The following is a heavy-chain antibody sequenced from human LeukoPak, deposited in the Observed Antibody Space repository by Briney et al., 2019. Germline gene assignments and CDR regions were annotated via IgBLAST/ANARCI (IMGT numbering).Heavy chain of an antibody. V-gene: IGHV3-74*01. CDR1: GFTFSDYY. J-gene: IGHJ4*02. CDR3: ALPLRDGDFYFDY. Sequence: GGSLRLSCAASGFTFSDYYMSWIRQAPGKGLVWVSRINRDGRSTNYADSVKGRFTISRDNAKNTVFLQMNSLRAEDTAVYYCALPLRDGDFYFDYWGQGAPVTVSS. CDR2: INRDGRST. D-gene: IGHD4-17*01.